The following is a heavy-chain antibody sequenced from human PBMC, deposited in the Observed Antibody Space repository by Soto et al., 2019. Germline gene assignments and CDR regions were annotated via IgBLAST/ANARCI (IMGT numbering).Heavy chain of an antibody. CDR2: IYYSGTT. V-gene: IGHV4-30-4*01. CDR3: ARSPTLTGDWFTHWFDP. Sequence: QVQLQESGPGLVKPSQTLSLTCTVSGGSIRNGDYYWNWIRQSPGKGLEWIGYIYYSGTTYYNPTLKSRITISIDTSKNHFSLKLTSVTAADTAMYYCARSPTLTGDWFTHWFDPWGQGTLVTVSS. J-gene: IGHJ5*02. D-gene: IGHD2-21*01. CDR1: GGSIRNGDYY.